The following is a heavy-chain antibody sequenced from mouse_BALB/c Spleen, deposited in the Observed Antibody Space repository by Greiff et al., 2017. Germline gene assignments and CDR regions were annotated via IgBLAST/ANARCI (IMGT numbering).Heavy chain of an antibody. CDR2: INPSNGRT. V-gene: IGHV1S81*02. CDR1: GYTFTSYW. D-gene: IGHD2-4*01. J-gene: IGHJ4*01. CDR3: ASLYYDYDGLIAMDY. Sequence: QVQLQQPGAELVKPGASVKLSCKASGYTFTSYWMHWVKQRPGQGLEWIGEINPSNGRTNYNEKFKSKATLTVDKSSSTAYMQLSSLTSEDSAVYSGASLYYDYDGLIAMDYWGQGTSVTVSS.